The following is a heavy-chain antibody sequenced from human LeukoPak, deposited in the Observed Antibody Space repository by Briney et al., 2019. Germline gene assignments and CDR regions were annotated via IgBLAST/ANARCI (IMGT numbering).Heavy chain of an antibody. Sequence: SVKVSCKASGYTFTGYYMHWVRQAPGQGLEWMGGIIPIFGTANYAQKFQGRVTITADESTSTAYMELSSLRSEDTAVYYCARQNYSYGYVWPYPADYWGQGTLVTVSS. CDR2: IIPIFGTA. CDR3: ARQNYSYGYVWPYPADY. D-gene: IGHD5-18*01. V-gene: IGHV1-69*13. CDR1: GYTFTGYY. J-gene: IGHJ4*02.